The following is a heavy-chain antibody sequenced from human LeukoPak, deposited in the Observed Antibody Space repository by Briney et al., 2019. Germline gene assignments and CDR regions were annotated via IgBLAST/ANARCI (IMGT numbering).Heavy chain of an antibody. CDR1: GGSISSYY. J-gene: IGHJ4*02. Sequence: SETLPLTCTVSGGSISSYYWSWIRQPPGKGLEWIGYIYYSGSTNYNPSLKSRVTMSVDTSKNQFSLKLSSVTAADTAVYFCARDFLQGVRGNTGGSFDYWGQGTLVTVSS. CDR2: IYYSGST. D-gene: IGHD3-10*01. CDR3: ARDFLQGVRGNTGGSFDY. V-gene: IGHV4-59*12.